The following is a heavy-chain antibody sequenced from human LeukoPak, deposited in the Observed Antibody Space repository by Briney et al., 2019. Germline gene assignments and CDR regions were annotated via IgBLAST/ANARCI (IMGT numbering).Heavy chain of an antibody. V-gene: IGHV3-66*01. CDR3: ARSVTDIAAGVYYYYYMDV. CDR2: IYSGGST. D-gene: IGHD6-13*01. CDR1: GFTVSSNF. J-gene: IGHJ6*03. Sequence: GGSLRLSCAASGFTVSSNFMTWVRQAPGKGLEWVSLIYSGGSTYYADSVKGRFTISRDNSKNTLYLQMNSLRAEDTAVYYCARSVTDIAAGVYYYYYMDVWGKGTTVTISS.